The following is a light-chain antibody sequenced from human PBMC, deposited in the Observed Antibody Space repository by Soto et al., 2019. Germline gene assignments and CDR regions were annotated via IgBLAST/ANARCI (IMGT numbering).Light chain of an antibody. Sequence: IVMTQSPATLSFSXGERATLSCRGRNSVSSKLALYHQRPGQGXRLVLXDASTRATGIPARLIGGGSGKEFTLNISSLQSEEFAVYYCKQYNSWPPITFGQGTRLEIK. V-gene: IGKV3-15*01. CDR1: NSVSSK. J-gene: IGKJ5*01. CDR2: DAS. CDR3: KQYNSWPPIT.